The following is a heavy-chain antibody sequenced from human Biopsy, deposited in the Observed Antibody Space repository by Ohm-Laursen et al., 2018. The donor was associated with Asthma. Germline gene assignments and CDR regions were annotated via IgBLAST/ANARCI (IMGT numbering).Heavy chain of an antibody. J-gene: IGHJ4*02. V-gene: IGHV3-53*01. CDR2: IYSGGTS. CDR1: GFTFSDSY. Sequence: GSLRLSCAASGFTFSDSYMSWIRQAPGKGLEWVSVIYSGGTSDTADPVRGRFTISRDFYKNTLYLQMDSLRAEDTAVYYCAKGDSSGWSHYYFDYWGQGTLVTVSS. CDR3: AKGDSSGWSHYYFDY. D-gene: IGHD6-19*01.